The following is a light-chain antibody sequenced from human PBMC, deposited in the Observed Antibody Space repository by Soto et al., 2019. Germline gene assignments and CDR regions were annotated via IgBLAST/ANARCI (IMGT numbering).Light chain of an antibody. Sequence: QSALTQPASVSGSPGQSITISCTGTSSDVGNYKYVSWYQQDPGKAPKLMIYEVSNRPSGVSNRFSGSKSGNTASLTISGLQAEDETDYYCFSYTSSGTYVSGTGTKVTV. V-gene: IGLV2-14*01. CDR1: SSDVGNYKY. CDR2: EVS. CDR3: FSYTSSGTYV. J-gene: IGLJ1*01.